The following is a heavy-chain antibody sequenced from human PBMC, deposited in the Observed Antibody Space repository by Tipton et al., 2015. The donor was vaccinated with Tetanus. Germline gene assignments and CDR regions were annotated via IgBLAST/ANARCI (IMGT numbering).Heavy chain of an antibody. J-gene: IGHJ4*02. Sequence: SLRLSCAASGFTLRTYSMNWVRQAPGKGLEWISYISTTSNTIYYADSVKARFTISRDNAKNSLYLQMTSLRDEDTAVYYCARAHYGSGARPFDYWGQGTLVTVSS. CDR2: ISTTSNTI. D-gene: IGHD3-10*01. CDR1: GFTLRTYS. CDR3: ARAHYGSGARPFDY. V-gene: IGHV3-48*02.